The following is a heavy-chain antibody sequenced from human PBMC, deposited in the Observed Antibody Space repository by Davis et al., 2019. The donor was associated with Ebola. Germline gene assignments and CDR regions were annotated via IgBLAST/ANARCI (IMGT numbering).Heavy chain of an antibody. V-gene: IGHV3-9*01. CDR2: ISWNSGSI. CDR1: GFTFDDYA. CDR3: AKDLPDYYDILTGLD. Sequence: SLKISCAASGFTFDDYAMHWVRQAPGKGLEWVSGISWNSGSIGYADSVKGRFTISRDNSKNTLYLQMNSLRAEDTAVYYCAKDLPDYYDILTGLDWGQGTLVTVSS. J-gene: IGHJ4*02. D-gene: IGHD3-9*01.